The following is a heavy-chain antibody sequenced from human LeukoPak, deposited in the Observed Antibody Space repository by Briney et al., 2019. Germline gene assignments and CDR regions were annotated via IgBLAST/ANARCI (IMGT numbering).Heavy chain of an antibody. V-gene: IGHV4-61*02. Sequence: SETLSLTCTVSGGSISSGSYYWSWIRQPAGKGLEWIGRIYTSGSTNYNPSLKSRVTISVDTSKNQFSLKLSSVTAADTAVYYCAGIPYTYYDFWSGYYMDYWGQGTLVTVSS. CDR2: IYTSGST. CDR3: AGIPYTYYDFWSGYYMDY. D-gene: IGHD3-3*01. J-gene: IGHJ4*02. CDR1: GGSISSGSYY.